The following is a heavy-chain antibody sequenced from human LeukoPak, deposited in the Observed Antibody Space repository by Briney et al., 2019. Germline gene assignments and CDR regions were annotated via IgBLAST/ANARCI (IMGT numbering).Heavy chain of an antibody. CDR2: ISYDGSNK. Sequence: PGRSLRLSCAASGFTFSSYGMHWVRQAPGEGLEWVAVISYDGSNKYYADSVKGRFTISRDNSKNTLYLQMNSLRAEDTAVYYCAKDSSGYYRNFDYWGQGTLVTVSS. CDR1: GFTFSSYG. J-gene: IGHJ4*02. CDR3: AKDSSGYYRNFDY. V-gene: IGHV3-30*18. D-gene: IGHD3-22*01.